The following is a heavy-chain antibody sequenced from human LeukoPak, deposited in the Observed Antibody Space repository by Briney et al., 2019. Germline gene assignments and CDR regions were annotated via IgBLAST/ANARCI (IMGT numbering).Heavy chain of an antibody. CDR2: INWKGGST. CDR1: GFTFDDYG. J-gene: IGHJ4*02. D-gene: IGHD3-9*01. CDR3: AREFLERYFDWLLSPTEPTGFDY. Sequence: PGGSLRLSCAASGFTFDDYGMSWVRRAPGKGLEWVSGINWKGGSTGYADSVKGRFTISRDNAKNSLYLQMNSLRAEDTALYYCAREFLERYFDWLLSPTEPTGFDYWGQGTLVTVSS. V-gene: IGHV3-20*04.